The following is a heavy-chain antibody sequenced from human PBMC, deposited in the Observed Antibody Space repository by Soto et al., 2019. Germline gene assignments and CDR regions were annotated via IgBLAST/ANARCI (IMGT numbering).Heavy chain of an antibody. CDR1: GDSLSSSRFY. Sequence: SETLSLTCTVSGDSLSSSRFYWGWIRQPPGKGLEWIGSIYSSGDTYYRPSLKSRLTISIDPSKNQFSLKSTSVTAADTAVYFCASSDLSLAVGDIGLDYWGQGTLVTVSS. J-gene: IGHJ4*02. CDR3: ASSDLSLAVGDIGLDY. CDR2: IYSSGDT. V-gene: IGHV4-39*01. D-gene: IGHD2-21*01.